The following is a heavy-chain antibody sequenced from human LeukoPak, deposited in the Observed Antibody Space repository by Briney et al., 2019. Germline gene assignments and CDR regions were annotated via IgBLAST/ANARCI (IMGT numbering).Heavy chain of an antibody. D-gene: IGHD3-22*01. Sequence: GGSLRLSCAASGFTFDDYAMSWVRQAPGKGLEWVSTLNWNGGYTGYADSVKGRFTISRDNAKNSLYLQMNSLRVEDTALYYCARVAPDYYGSGYNRLSALDIWGQGTVVTVSS. J-gene: IGHJ3*02. V-gene: IGHV3-20*04. CDR2: LNWNGGYT. CDR3: ARVAPDYYGSGYNRLSALDI. CDR1: GFTFDDYA.